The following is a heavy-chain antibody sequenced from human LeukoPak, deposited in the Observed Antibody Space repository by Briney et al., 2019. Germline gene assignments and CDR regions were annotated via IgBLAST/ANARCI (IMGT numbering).Heavy chain of an antibody. Sequence: PSETLSLTCTVSGGSISSRSYWGWIRQPPGKELEWIGSIHYSGSTYYNPSLKSRVTISVDTSKNHFSLKLSSVTAADTAVYYCARDYSRQGNWFDPWGQGTLVTVSS. J-gene: IGHJ5*02. D-gene: IGHD1-26*01. CDR3: ARDYSRQGNWFDP. CDR1: GGSISSRSY. CDR2: IHYSGST. V-gene: IGHV4-39*07.